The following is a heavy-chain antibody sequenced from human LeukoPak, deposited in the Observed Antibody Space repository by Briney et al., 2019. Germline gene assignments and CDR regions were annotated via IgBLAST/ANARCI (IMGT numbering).Heavy chain of an antibody. V-gene: IGHV4-59*01. CDR1: GGSISSYY. CDR2: IYYSGST. D-gene: IGHD6-13*01. CDR3: ARVFSSSWYSLDY. Sequence: SETLSLTCTVSGGSISSYYWSWIRQPPGKGLEWIGYIYYSGSTNYNPSLKSRVTISVDTSKNQFSLKLSSVTAADTAVYYCARVFSSSWYSLDYWGQGTLVTVSS. J-gene: IGHJ4*02.